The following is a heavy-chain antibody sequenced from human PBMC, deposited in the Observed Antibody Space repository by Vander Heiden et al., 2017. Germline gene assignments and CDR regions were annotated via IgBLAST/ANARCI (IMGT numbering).Heavy chain of an antibody. Sequence: EVQLVESGGGLVQPGRSLRLACAASGFTFISYEVNWVRQAPGKGLEWVSYISSSGSTIYYADSVKGRFTISRDNAKNSLYLQMNSLRAGDTVVYYCARELAWGQGTLVNLSS. D-gene: IGHD6-6*01. J-gene: IGHJ1*01. CDR1: GFTFISYE. CDR2: ISSSGSTI. CDR3: ARELA. V-gene: IGHV3-48*03.